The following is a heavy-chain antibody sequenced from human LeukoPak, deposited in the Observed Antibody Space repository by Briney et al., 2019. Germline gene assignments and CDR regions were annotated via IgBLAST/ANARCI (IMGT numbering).Heavy chain of an antibody. Sequence: ASVKVSCKASGYTFPSYDINWVRQATGQGLEWMGWVNPNSGGTNYAQKFQGRVTMTRDTSISTAYMELSRLRSDDTAVYYCARAGYGYSYGYLRAFDIWGQGTMVTVSS. CDR1: GYTFPSYD. D-gene: IGHD5-18*01. V-gene: IGHV1-2*02. J-gene: IGHJ3*02. CDR2: VNPNSGGT. CDR3: ARAGYGYSYGYLRAFDI.